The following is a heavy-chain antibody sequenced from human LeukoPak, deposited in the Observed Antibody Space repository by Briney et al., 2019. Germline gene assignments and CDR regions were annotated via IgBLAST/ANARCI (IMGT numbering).Heavy chain of an antibody. CDR1: GYTFTSYY. V-gene: IGHV1-46*01. J-gene: IGHJ4*02. CDR2: INPSAGST. CDR3: ARKGDIAVAGLVLDH. D-gene: IGHD6-19*01. Sequence: VASVKVSCKASGYTFTSYYLHWVRQAPGQGLEWVGIINPSAGSTSYAQKFQGGVTMTRDTSTSTVYMELSSLRSEDTAVYYCARKGDIAVAGLVLDHWGQGTLVTVSS.